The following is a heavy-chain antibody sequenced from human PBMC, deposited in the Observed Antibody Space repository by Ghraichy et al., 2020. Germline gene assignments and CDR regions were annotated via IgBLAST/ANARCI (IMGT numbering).Heavy chain of an antibody. CDR2: INPNSGGT. CDR3: ARGGITTVHYYYYYMDV. CDR1: GYTFTGYY. Sequence: ASVKVSCKASGYTFTGYYMHWVRQAPGQGLEWMGWINPNSGGTNYAQKFQGWVTMTRDTSISTAYMELSRLRSDDTAVYYCARGGITTVHYYYYYMDVWGKGTTVTVSS. D-gene: IGHD3-10*01. J-gene: IGHJ6*03. V-gene: IGHV1-2*04.